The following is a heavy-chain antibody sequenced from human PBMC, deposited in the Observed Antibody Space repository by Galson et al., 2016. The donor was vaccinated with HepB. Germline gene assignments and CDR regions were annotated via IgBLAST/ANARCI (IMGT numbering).Heavy chain of an antibody. CDR2: LSWDSNYK. CDR3: AKGALAS. D-gene: IGHD2-21*01. J-gene: IGHJ5*02. V-gene: IGHV3-9*01. CDR1: GFTFEDHA. Sequence: SLRLSCAGSGFTFEDHAMHWVRQAPGKGLEWVSGLSWDSNYKCYADSVKGRFSISRANAKNSLYLQMNDLRPEDTALYDCAKGALASWGQGTLVTVSS.